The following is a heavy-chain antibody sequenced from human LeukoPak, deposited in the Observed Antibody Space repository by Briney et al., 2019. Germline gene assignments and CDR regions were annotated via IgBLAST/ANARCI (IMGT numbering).Heavy chain of an antibody. CDR1: GGSFSGYY. J-gene: IGHJ4*02. CDR3: ARAHRRSSWIDY. Sequence: PSETLSLTCAVYGGSFSGYYWSWIRQPPGKGLEWIGEINHSGSTNYNPSLKSRVTISVDTSKNQFSLKLSSVTAADTAVYYCARAHRRSSWIDYWGQGTLVTVSS. CDR2: INHSGST. D-gene: IGHD6-13*01. V-gene: IGHV4-34*01.